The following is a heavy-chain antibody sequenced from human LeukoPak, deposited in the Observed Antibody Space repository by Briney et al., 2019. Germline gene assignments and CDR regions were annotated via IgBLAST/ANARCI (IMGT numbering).Heavy chain of an antibody. CDR2: INPNSGGT. Sequence: ASVKVSCKASDYTFTNYGISWVRQAPGQGLEWMGWINPNSGGTNYAQKFQGRVTMTRDTSISTAYMELSRLRSDDTAVYYCARDRAVVVVAAILSYWGQGTLVTVSS. J-gene: IGHJ4*02. D-gene: IGHD2-15*01. CDR3: ARDRAVVVVAAILSY. CDR1: DYTFTNYG. V-gene: IGHV1-2*02.